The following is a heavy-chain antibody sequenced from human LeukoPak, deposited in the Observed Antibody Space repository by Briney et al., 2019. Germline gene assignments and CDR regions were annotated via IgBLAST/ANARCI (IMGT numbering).Heavy chain of an antibody. CDR2: RSIYNGNT. D-gene: IGHD6-6*01. J-gene: IGHJ4*02. CDR3: ARGGPFPSGSSSREYYLDY. CDR1: GYDFINYG. Sequence: ASVKVSCKASGYDFINYGISWVRQAPGQGREWMGWRSIYNGNTDYKLQGRVTMTTDTSTSTAYMEVRSLRSDDTAVYYCARGGPFPSGSSSREYYLDYWGQGTLVTVYS. V-gene: IGHV1-18*01.